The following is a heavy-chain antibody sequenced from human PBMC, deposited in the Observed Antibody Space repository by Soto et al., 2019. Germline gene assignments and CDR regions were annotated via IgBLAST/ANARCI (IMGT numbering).Heavy chain of an antibody. Sequence: QPVRSLRLSCAASGFTFSIYSMSWVRQAPGKGLEWVSGIGGGNDDTYYADSVKGRFTISRDNSKNTLFLQMNSRRAEDTAIYYCAKKVNSGSGSQYYDYFGQGTLVNVSS. V-gene: IGHV3-23*01. CDR1: GFTFSIYS. J-gene: IGHJ4*02. D-gene: IGHD3-10*01. CDR3: AKKVNSGSGSQYYDY. CDR2: IGGGNDDT.